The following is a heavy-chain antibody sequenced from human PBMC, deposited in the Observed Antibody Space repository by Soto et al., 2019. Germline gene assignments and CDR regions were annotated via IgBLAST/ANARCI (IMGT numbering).Heavy chain of an antibody. Sequence: QVQLVQSGAEVKKPGSSVKVSCKASGGTFSSYAISWVRQAPGQGFEWMGGIIPIFGTANYAQKFQGRVTITANESKSTANTELSSLRSEDTDVYYFARGSGGTRVAVGIDVWGQGTPVTVSS. CDR3: ARGSGGTRVAVGIDV. V-gene: IGHV1-69*01. CDR1: GGTFSSYA. J-gene: IGHJ6*02. D-gene: IGHD3-10*01. CDR2: IIPIFGTA.